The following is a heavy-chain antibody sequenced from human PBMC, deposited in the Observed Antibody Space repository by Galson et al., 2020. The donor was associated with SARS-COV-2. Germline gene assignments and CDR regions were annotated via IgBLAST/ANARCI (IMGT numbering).Heavy chain of an antibody. CDR1: GYTFNRNG. J-gene: IGHJ4*02. CDR2: ISAYNGNT. V-gene: IGHV1-18*01. Sequence: SVRVDCNGSGYTFNRNGISWVRQAPGQGLEWMGLISAYNGNTNYAQKLQGRVTMTTDTSTSTAYMELRSLRSDDTAVYYCARDSQWELLDYWGQGTLVIVSS. D-gene: IGHD1-26*01. CDR3: ARDSQWELLDY.